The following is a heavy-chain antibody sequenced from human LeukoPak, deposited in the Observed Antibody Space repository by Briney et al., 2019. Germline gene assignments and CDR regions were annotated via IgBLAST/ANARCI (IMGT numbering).Heavy chain of an antibody. J-gene: IGHJ4*02. D-gene: IGHD3-22*01. V-gene: IGHV4-4*09. CDR3: ARFVRVYDSSGYYAPFDY. CDR1: GGSISSYY. CDR2: IYTSGST. Sequence: SETLSLTCTVSGGSISSYYWSWIRQPPGKGLEWIGYIYTSGSTNYNPSLKSRVTISVDTSKNQFSLKLSSATAADTAVYYCARFVRVYDSSGYYAPFDYWGQGTLVTVSS.